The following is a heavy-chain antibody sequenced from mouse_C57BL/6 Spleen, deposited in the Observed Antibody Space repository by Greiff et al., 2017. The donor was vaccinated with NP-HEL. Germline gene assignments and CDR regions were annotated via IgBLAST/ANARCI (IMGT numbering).Heavy chain of an antibody. CDR3: ARSKEYYANYVYAMDY. D-gene: IGHD2-1*01. Sequence: VQGVESGAELVRPGASVKLSCKASGYTFTDYYINWVKQRPGQGLEWIARIYPGSGNTYYNEKFKGKATLTAEKSSSTAYMQLSSLTSEDSAVYFCARSKEYYANYVYAMDYWGQGTSVTVSS. V-gene: IGHV1-76*01. CDR1: GYTFTDYY. CDR2: IYPGSGNT. J-gene: IGHJ4*01.